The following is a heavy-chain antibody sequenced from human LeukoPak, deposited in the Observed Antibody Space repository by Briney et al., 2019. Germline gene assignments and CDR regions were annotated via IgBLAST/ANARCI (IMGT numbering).Heavy chain of an antibody. CDR2: INPNSGGT. J-gene: IGHJ6*02. CDR1: GYTFTGYY. D-gene: IGHD6-19*01. V-gene: IGHV1-2*02. Sequence: ASVKVSCKASGYTFTGYYMHWVRQAPGQGLEWMGWINPNSGGTNYAQKFQGRVTMTRDTSISTAHMELSRLRSDDTAVYYCARGGIAVAGLYYGMDVWGQGTTVTVSS. CDR3: ARGGIAVAGLYYGMDV.